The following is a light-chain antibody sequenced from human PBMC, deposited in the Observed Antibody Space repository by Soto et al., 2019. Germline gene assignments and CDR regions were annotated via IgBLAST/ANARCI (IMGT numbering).Light chain of an antibody. CDR3: SSYTSSSNLV. CDR1: ISDIGAYTS. V-gene: IGLV2-14*01. Sequence: VLTDPSSFSVSTGSWLPLSCPRTISDIGAYTSVSWYQHHPGKAPKVMIYEVSNRPSGVSNRFSGSKSGNTASLTISGLQAKDEADYYCSSYTSSSNLVLGGG. J-gene: IGLJ2*01. CDR2: EVS.